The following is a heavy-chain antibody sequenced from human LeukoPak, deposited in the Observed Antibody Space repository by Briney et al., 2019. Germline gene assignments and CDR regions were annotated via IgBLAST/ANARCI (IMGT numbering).Heavy chain of an antibody. J-gene: IGHJ6*03. Sequence: SETLSLTCTVSGGSISSSSYYWGWIRQPPGKGLEWIGSIYYSGSTYYNPSLKSRVTISVDTSKNQFSLKLSSVTAADTAVYYCARGAGYYYGSGSYLEGYYYMDVWGKGTTVTISS. V-gene: IGHV4-39*07. CDR1: GGSISSSSYY. D-gene: IGHD3-10*01. CDR2: IYYSGST. CDR3: ARGAGYYYGSGSYLEGYYYMDV.